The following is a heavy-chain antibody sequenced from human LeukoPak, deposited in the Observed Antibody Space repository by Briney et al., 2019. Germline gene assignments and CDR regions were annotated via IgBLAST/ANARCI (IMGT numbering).Heavy chain of an antibody. CDR3: ATKQWLAPPPDS. J-gene: IGHJ6*01. Sequence: GGSLRLSCAASGFTFSKYWMLWVRQAPGKGLESVTRINTDGSVTTYADSVKGRFTVSRDNAENTMFLQMNSVRDEDTAVYYCATKQWLAPPPDSWGQGTPVTVSS. CDR1: GFTFSKYW. D-gene: IGHD6-19*01. CDR2: INTDGSVT. V-gene: IGHV3-74*01.